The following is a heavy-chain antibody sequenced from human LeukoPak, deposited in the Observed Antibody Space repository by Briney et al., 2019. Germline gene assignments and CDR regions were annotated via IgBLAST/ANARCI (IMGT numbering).Heavy chain of an antibody. J-gene: IGHJ4*02. CDR2: ISVYNGNT. CDR3: ARAFVVVTAIFDY. Sequence: ASVKVSCKASGYTFTSYGISWVRQPPAQGLEWVGWISVYNGNTNYAQKLQGRVTMTTDTSTSTAYMKLRSLRSDDTAVYYCARAFVVVTAIFDYWGQGTLVTVSS. CDR1: GYTFTSYG. V-gene: IGHV1-18*01. D-gene: IGHD2-21*02.